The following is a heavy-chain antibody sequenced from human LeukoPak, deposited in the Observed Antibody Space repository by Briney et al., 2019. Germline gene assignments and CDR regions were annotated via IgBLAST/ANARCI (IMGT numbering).Heavy chain of an antibody. CDR2: IWYDGSNK. J-gene: IGHJ6*02. V-gene: IGHV3-33*01. D-gene: IGHD5-12*01. Sequence: GGSLRLFCAASGFAFSTYAMYWVRQAPGKGLEWVTVIWYDGSNKYYADSVKGRFTISRDNSKNTLYLQMNSLRAEDTAVYYCARARVATRIYYYYGMDVWGQGTTVTVSS. CDR1: GFAFSTYA. CDR3: ARARVATRIYYYYGMDV.